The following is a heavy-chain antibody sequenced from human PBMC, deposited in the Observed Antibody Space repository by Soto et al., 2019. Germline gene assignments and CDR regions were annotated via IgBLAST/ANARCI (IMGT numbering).Heavy chain of an antibody. CDR2: LVPIFLTA. CDR3: TRGLGYSAS. V-gene: IGHV1-69*06. Sequence: QVQLVQSGTEVKKPGSSVKVSCQASGDNFNNYAINWVRQAPGQGLEWMGGLVPIFLTAKYAQKFQGRVTITTDRSTSKAYMELSSLISEYTAVYYCTRGLGYSASWGQGTLVTVSS. D-gene: IGHD7-27*01. J-gene: IGHJ4*02. CDR1: GDNFNNYA.